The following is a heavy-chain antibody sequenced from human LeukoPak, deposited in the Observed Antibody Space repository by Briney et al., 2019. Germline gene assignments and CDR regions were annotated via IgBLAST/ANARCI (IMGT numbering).Heavy chain of an antibody. CDR2: ISISSSYM. D-gene: IGHD5-24*01. CDR3: ARGDGYKPFDY. J-gene: IGHJ4*02. V-gene: IGHV3-21*01. CDR1: GFILRSYA. Sequence: GGSLRLSCVGSGFILRSYAMNWVRQAPGKGLEWVSSISISSSYMYYADSLKGRFTISRDNAKNSLYLQMNSLRVEDTAVYYCARGDGYKPFDYWGQGTLVTVSS.